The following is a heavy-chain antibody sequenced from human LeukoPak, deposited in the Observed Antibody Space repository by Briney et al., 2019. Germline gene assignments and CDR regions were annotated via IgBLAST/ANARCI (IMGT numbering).Heavy chain of an antibody. CDR2: VNPNSGGT. CDR1: GYTFSTYY. D-gene: IGHD1-1*01. CDR3: ARKVEFLDVLDI. Sequence: ASVKVSCKASGYTFSTYYIHWVRQAPGQGLEWMGWVNPNSGGTNYAQKFEGRVTITRDTSISTAYMELSRLRSDDTAVYYCARKVEFLDVLDIWGQGTMVTVSS. V-gene: IGHV1-2*02. J-gene: IGHJ3*02.